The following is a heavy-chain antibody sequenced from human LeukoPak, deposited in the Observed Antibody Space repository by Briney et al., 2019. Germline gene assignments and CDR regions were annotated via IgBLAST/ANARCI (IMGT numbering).Heavy chain of an antibody. CDR3: ARAPGGYCSSTSCSLLGYYYMDV. J-gene: IGHJ6*03. D-gene: IGHD2-2*01. V-gene: IGHV3-30*04. CDR2: ISYDGSNK. Sequence: GGSLRLSCAASGFTFSSYAMHWVRQAPGKGLEWVAVISYDGSNKYYADPVKGRFTISRDNSKNTLYLQMNSLRAEDTAVYYCARAPGGYCSSTSCSLLGYYYMDVWGKGTTVTVSS. CDR1: GFTFSSYA.